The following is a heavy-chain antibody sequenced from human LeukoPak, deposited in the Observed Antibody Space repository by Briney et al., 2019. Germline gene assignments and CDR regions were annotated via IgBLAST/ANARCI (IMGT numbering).Heavy chain of an antibody. D-gene: IGHD4-17*01. J-gene: IGHJ4*02. Sequence: PGGSLRLSCAASGFTFSSYSMNWVRQAPGKGPEWVSSISSSSSYIYYADSVKGRFTISRDNAKNSLYLQMNSLRAEDTAVYYCAAHYGDAIDYWGQGTLVTVSS. CDR2: ISSSSSYI. CDR1: GFTFSSYS. CDR3: AAHYGDAIDY. V-gene: IGHV3-21*01.